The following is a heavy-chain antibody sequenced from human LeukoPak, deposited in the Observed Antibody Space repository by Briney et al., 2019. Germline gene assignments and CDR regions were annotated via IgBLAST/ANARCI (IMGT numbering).Heavy chain of an antibody. V-gene: IGHV4-30-2*01. CDR2: IYHSGST. Sequence: PSETLSLTCAVSGGSISSGGYSWSWIRQPPGKGLEWIGYIYHSGSTYYNPSLKSRVTISVDRSKNQFSLKLSSVTAADTAVYYCARVRGGDAFDIWGQGTMVTVSS. CDR3: ARVRGGDAFDI. CDR1: GGSISSGGYS. D-gene: IGHD1-26*01. J-gene: IGHJ3*02.